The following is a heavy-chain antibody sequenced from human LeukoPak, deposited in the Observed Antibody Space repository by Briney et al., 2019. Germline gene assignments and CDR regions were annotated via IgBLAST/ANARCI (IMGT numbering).Heavy chain of an antibody. J-gene: IGHJ4*02. CDR1: GFTFSSYA. CDR2: IRGSGGST. D-gene: IGHD1-26*01. V-gene: IGHV3-23*01. CDR3: AKVPTGD. Sequence: GGSLRLSCAASGFTFSSYAMSWVRQAPGKGLEGVSAIRGSGGSTYYGDSVKGRFTISRDNTKNTLYLQMNSLRAEDTAVYCCAKVPTGDWGQGTLVTVSS.